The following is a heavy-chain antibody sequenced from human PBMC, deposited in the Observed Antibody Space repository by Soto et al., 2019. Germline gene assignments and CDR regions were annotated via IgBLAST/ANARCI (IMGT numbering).Heavy chain of an antibody. CDR3: ARDLRFRGFYGMDV. Sequence: SETLSLTCAVSGGSISSSNWWSLVRQPPGKGLEWIGEIYHSGSTNYNPSLKSRVTISVDKSKNQFSLKLSSVTAADTAVYYCARDLRFRGFYGMDVWGQGTTVTVSS. V-gene: IGHV4-4*02. J-gene: IGHJ6*02. CDR1: GGSISSSNW. CDR2: IYHSGST. D-gene: IGHD3-10*01.